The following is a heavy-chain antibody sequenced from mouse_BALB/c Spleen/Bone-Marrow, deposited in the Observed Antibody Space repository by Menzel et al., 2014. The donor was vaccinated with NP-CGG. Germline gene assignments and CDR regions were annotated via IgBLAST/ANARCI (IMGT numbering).Heavy chain of an antibody. CDR2: INPTSGYT. V-gene: IGHV1-7*01. J-gene: IGHJ4*01. CDR1: GYTFTSYW. Sequence: QVQLKESGAELAKPGASVKMSCKASGYTFTSYWMHWVKQRPGQGLEWFGYINPTSGYTEYNQKSKDKATLTADKSSSTAYMQLGSLTSEDSAVYYCATGYYAMDSWGQGSSVTVSS. CDR3: ATGYYAMDS.